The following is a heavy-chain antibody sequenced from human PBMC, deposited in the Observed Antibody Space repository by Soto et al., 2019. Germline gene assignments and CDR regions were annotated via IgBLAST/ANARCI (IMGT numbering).Heavy chain of an antibody. J-gene: IGHJ4*02. CDR2: IIPIFGTA. V-gene: IGHV1-69*13. CDR1: GGTFSSYA. CDR3: ARDISRDILTGSRY. Sequence: SVKVSCKASGGTFSSYAISWVRQASGQGLEWMGGIIPIFGTANYAQKFQGRVTITADESTSTTYMELRSLRSDDTAVYYCARDISRDILTGSRYWGQGTLVTVSS. D-gene: IGHD3-9*01.